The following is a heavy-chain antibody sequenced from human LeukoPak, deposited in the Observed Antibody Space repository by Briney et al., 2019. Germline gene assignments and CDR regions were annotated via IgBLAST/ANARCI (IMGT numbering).Heavy chain of an antibody. Sequence: GASVKVSCKASGYTFTGYYMHWVRQAPGQGLEWMGWINPNSGGTNYAQKFQGRVTMTRDTSISTAYMELSRLRSDDTAVYYCARALPPHYGLDAFDIWGQGTMVTVSS. CDR1: GYTFTGYY. V-gene: IGHV1-2*02. CDR3: ARALPPHYGLDAFDI. J-gene: IGHJ3*02. CDR2: INPNSGGT. D-gene: IGHD4-17*01.